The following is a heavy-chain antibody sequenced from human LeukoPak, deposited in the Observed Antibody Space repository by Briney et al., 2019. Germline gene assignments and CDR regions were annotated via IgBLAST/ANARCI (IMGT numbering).Heavy chain of an antibody. D-gene: IGHD1-26*01. J-gene: IGHJ4*02. CDR3: ARLNSGSYFY. CDR2: IIPILGIA. V-gene: IGHV1-69*04. CDR1: GDTFSSYA. Sequence: ASVKLSCKASGDTFSSYAISWVRQAPGQGLEWMGRIIPILGIANYAQKFQGRVTITADKSTSTAYMELSSLRSEDTAVYYCARLNSGSYFYWGQGTLVTVSS.